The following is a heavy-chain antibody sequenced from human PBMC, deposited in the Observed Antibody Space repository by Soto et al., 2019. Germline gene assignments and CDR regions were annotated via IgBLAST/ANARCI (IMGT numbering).Heavy chain of an antibody. CDR2: ISSNSAYI. CDR1: GFTFRSFT. J-gene: IGHJ5*02. D-gene: IGHD6-13*01. V-gene: IGHV3-21*01. Sequence: GSLLLSCSASGFTFRSFTMNWVRQAPGKGLEWVSTISSNSAYIYYTDALRGRFTISGDNAKNSLHLQMNSLRAEDTAVYYCTRDASRDSSARGWFDPWGPGTLVTVYS. CDR3: TRDASRDSSARGWFDP.